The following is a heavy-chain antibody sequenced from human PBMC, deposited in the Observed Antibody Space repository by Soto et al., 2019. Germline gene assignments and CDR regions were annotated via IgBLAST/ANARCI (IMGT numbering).Heavy chain of an antibody. CDR2: INWNDDK. Sequence: HITLKESGPTLVKVTQTVPLTCTFSGFSLSSTGVGVGWIRQPPGKALEGLALINWNDDKRYNPSLKSRLTSTKDTSKNQVVLTMTNMDPVDTATYCCARSGHNSGFFYYDYWGQGTLVTVSS. V-gene: IGHV2-5*01. CDR3: ARSGHNSGFFYYDY. D-gene: IGHD3-22*01. CDR1: GFSLSSTGVG. J-gene: IGHJ4*02.